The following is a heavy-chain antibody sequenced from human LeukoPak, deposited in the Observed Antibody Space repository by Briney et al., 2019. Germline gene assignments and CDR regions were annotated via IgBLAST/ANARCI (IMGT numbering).Heavy chain of an antibody. CDR1: GYTFTGYY. J-gene: IGHJ4*02. D-gene: IGHD3-3*01. CDR3: ARRITIFGVVAENHYFDY. CDR2: IKPNSGGT. Sequence: ASVKVSCKASGYTFTGYYMHWVRQAPGQGLEWMGWIKPNSGGTNYAQKFQGRVTMTRDTSISTAYMELSRLRSDDTAVYYCARRITIFGVVAENHYFDYWGQGTLVTVSS. V-gene: IGHV1-2*02.